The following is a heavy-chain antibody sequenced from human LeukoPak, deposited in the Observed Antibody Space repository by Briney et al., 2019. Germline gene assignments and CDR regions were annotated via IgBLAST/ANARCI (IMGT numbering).Heavy chain of an antibody. Sequence: GESLKISCKGSGYSFTSYWIGWVRQMPGKGLEWMGIIYPGDSGTRYSPSFQGQVTISADKSISTAYLQWSSLKASDTAMYYCARLSQPVAVAGTRWFDPWGQGTLVTVSS. CDR1: GYSFTSYW. V-gene: IGHV5-51*01. CDR3: ARLSQPVAVAGTRWFDP. CDR2: IYPGDSGT. J-gene: IGHJ5*02. D-gene: IGHD6-19*01.